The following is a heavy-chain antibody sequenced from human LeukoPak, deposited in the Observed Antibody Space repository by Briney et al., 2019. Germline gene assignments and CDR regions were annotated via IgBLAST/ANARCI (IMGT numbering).Heavy chain of an antibody. J-gene: IGHJ4*02. D-gene: IGHD4-11*01. CDR1: GYTFTGYY. V-gene: IGHV1-2*02. Sequence: GASVKVSCKASGYTFTGYYMHWVRQAPGQGLEWMGWINPNSGGTNYAQKFQGRVTMTRDTSISTAYMELSRLRSDDAAVYYCARANYSNYVADYWGQGTLVTVSS. CDR3: ARANYSNYVADY. CDR2: INPNSGGT.